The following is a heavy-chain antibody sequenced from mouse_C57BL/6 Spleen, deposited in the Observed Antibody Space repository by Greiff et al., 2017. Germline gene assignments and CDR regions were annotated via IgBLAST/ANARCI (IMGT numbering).Heavy chain of an antibody. D-gene: IGHD2-5*01. CDR1: GYTFTSYW. J-gene: IGHJ2*01. Sequence: QVQLQQPGAELVKPGASVKMSCKASGYTFTSYWITWVKQSPGQGLEWIGDIYPGSGSTNYNEKFKSKTTLTEDTSSSTAYMQLNSLTSEDSAVYYCARGSNYGDYFDYWGQGTTLTVSS. CDR3: ARGSNYGDYFDY. V-gene: IGHV1-55*01. CDR2: IYPGSGST.